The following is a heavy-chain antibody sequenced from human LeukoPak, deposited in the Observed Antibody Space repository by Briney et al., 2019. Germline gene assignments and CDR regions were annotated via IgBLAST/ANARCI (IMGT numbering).Heavy chain of an antibody. CDR2: ISSSSSTI. CDR3: ARERLDSSGYYGDYYYYMDV. CDR1: RFTFSSYS. Sequence: GGSLRLSCAASRFTFSSYSMNWVRQAPGKGLEWVSYISSSSSTIYYADSVKGRFTISRDNAKNSLYLQMNSLRAEDTAVYYCARERLDSSGYYGDYYYYMDVWGKGTTVTVSS. D-gene: IGHD3-22*01. J-gene: IGHJ6*03. V-gene: IGHV3-48*04.